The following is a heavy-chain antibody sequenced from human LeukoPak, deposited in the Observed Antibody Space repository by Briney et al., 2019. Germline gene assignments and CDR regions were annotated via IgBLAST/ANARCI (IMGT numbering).Heavy chain of an antibody. D-gene: IGHD4-17*01. CDR3: AKVPAPYGDYTHDAFDI. V-gene: IGHV3-30*18. CDR2: ISYDGSNK. Sequence: GGSLRLSCAASGFTFSSYGMHWVRQAPGKGLEWVAVISYDGSNKYYADSVKGRFTISRDNSKNTLYLQMNSLRAEDTAVYYCAKVPAPYGDYTHDAFDIWGQGTMATVSS. J-gene: IGHJ3*02. CDR1: GFTFSSYG.